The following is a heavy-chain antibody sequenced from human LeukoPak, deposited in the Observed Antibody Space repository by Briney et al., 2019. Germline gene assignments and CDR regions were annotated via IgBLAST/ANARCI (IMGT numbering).Heavy chain of an antibody. J-gene: IGHJ3*02. Sequence: ASVKVSCKASGYTFTSYGISWVRQAPGQRLEWMGWISAYNGNTNYAQKLQGRVTMTTDTSTSTAYMELRSLRSDDTAVYYCARVYDILTGYPDAFDIWGQGTMVTVSS. CDR3: ARVYDILTGYPDAFDI. V-gene: IGHV1-18*01. CDR2: ISAYNGNT. D-gene: IGHD3-9*01. CDR1: GYTFTSYG.